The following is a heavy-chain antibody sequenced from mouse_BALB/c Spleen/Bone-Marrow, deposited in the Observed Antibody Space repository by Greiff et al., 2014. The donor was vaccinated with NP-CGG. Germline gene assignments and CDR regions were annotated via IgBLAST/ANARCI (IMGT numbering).Heavy chain of an antibody. CDR2: VNLYNGGT. D-gene: IGHD2-3*01. J-gene: IGHJ4*01. CDR3: ARPIYDGYSAAMDY. CDR1: GYSFTGYY. V-gene: IGHV1-31*01. Sequence: EVQLQQSGPDLVKPGASVKISCKASGYSFTGYYMHWVKQSHGKSLEWIGRVNLYNGGTSYNQKFKDKAILTVDKSSSTAYMELRSLTSEDSAFYYCARPIYDGYSAAMDYWGQGTSVTVSS.